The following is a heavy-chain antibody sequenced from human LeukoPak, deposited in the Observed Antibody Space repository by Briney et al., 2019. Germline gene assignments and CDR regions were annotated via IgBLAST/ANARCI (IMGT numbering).Heavy chain of an antibody. Sequence: ASVKVSCKASGYSFTAFYIHCVRQAPGQGLEWMGWLHPRSGETNYAYKYRGRVTMTRDTSISTTYMDLGSLGSDDTAVYYCARDGEYGTGSYYRGCFDYWGQGTLVTVSS. J-gene: IGHJ4*02. D-gene: IGHD3-10*01. V-gene: IGHV1-2*02. CDR1: GYSFTAFY. CDR3: ARDGEYGTGSYYRGCFDY. CDR2: LHPRSGET.